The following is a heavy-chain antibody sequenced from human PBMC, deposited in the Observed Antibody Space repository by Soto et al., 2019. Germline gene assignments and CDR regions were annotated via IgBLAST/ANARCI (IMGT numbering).Heavy chain of an antibody. J-gene: IGHJ4*02. CDR1: GGSISSSNC. CDR2: IYHSGST. V-gene: IGHV4-4*02. CDR3: ERHSSSPHFDY. D-gene: IGHD6-6*01. Sequence: SETLSRTCSVCGGSISSSNCCSWVRQPPGKGLEWIGEIYHSGSTNYNPSLKSRVTISVDKSKNQFSLKLSSVTAADTSVYYCERHSSSPHFDYWGQGTLVTVSS.